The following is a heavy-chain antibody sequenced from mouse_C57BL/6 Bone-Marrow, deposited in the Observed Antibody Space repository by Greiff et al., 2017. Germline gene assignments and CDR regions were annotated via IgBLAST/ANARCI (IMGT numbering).Heavy chain of an antibody. CDR2: INPNNGGT. D-gene: IGHD5-1*01. CDR1: GYTFTDYN. CDR3: ARPYPPFAY. V-gene: IGHV1-18*01. J-gene: IGHJ3*01. Sequence: VQLQQSGPELVKPGASVKIPCKASGYTFTDYNMDWVKQSHGKSLEWIGDINPNNGGTIYNQKFKGKATLTVYKSSSTTYMELRSLSSEDTAVYYCARPYPPFAYWGQGTLVTVSA.